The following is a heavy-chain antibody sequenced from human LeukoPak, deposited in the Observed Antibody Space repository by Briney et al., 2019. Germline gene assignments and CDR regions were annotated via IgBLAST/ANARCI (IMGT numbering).Heavy chain of an antibody. D-gene: IGHD3-10*01. J-gene: IGHJ5*02. CDR2: ISAYNGNT. V-gene: IGHV1-18*01. CDR3: ARDLFSYMVRGVSKRRWFDP. CDR1: GYTFTSYG. Sequence: ASVKVSCKASGYTFTSYGISWVRQAPGQGLEWMGWISAYNGNTNYAQKLQGRVTMNTDTSTSTAYMELRSLRSDDTAVYYCARDLFSYMVRGVSKRRWFDPWGQGTLVTVSS.